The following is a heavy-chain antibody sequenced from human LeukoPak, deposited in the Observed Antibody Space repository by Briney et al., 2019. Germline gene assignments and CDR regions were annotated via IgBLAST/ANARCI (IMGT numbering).Heavy chain of an antibody. V-gene: IGHV4-59*08. CDR2: IYHSGST. D-gene: IGHD6-19*01. Sequence: SETLSLTCTVSGGSISSYYWSWIRQPPGKGLEWIGSIYHSGSTYYNPSLKSRVTISVDTSKNQFSLKLSSVTAADTAVYYCARYYIAVAAYYFDYWGQGTLVTVSS. J-gene: IGHJ4*02. CDR1: GGSISSYY. CDR3: ARYYIAVAAYYFDY.